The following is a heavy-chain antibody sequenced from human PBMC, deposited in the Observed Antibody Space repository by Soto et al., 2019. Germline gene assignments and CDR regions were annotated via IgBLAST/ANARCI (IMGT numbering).Heavy chain of an antibody. CDR1: GGSISSGGYS. J-gene: IGHJ6*02. CDR3: ARGNYYYYGMDV. V-gene: IGHV4-30-2*01. Sequence: SETLSLTCAASGGSISSGGYSWSWIRQPPGKGLEWIGYIYHSGSTYYNPSLKSRVTISVDRSKNQFSLKLSSVTAADTAVYYCARGNYYYYGMDVWGQGTTVTVSS. CDR2: IYHSGST.